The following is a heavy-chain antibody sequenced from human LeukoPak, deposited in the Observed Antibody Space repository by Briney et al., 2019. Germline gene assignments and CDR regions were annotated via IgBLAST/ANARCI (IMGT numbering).Heavy chain of an antibody. D-gene: IGHD3-9*01. CDR1: GFTFDDYA. J-gene: IGHJ4*02. V-gene: IGHV3-9*01. CDR2: ISWNSGSI. Sequence: GGSLRLSCAASGFTFDDYAMDWVRQAPGKGLEWVSGISWNSGSIGYADSVKGRFTISRDNAKNSLYLQMNSLRAEDTALYYCAKDIEYYDILTGYLDYWGQGTLVTVSS. CDR3: AKDIEYYDILTGYLDY.